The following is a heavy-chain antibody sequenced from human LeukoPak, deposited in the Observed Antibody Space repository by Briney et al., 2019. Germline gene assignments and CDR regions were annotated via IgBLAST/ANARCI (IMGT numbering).Heavy chain of an antibody. Sequence: PGGSLRLSCAASGFTFSTYAMSWVRQAPGKGLEWVANIKQDGSEKYYVDSVKGRFTISRDNAKNSLYLQMNSLRAEDTAVYYCARARRVGNLDYWGQGTLVTVSS. D-gene: IGHD2-15*01. J-gene: IGHJ4*02. CDR2: IKQDGSEK. CDR3: ARARRVGNLDY. CDR1: GFTFSTYA. V-gene: IGHV3-7*01.